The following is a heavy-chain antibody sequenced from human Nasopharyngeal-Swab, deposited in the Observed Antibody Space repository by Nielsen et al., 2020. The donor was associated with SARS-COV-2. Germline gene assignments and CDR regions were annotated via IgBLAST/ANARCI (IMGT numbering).Heavy chain of an antibody. J-gene: IGHJ3*02. Sequence: GGSLRLSCKGSGYSFTSYWIGWVRQMPGKGLEWMGIIYPGDSDTRYRPSFQGQVTISADKSISTAYLQWSSLKASDTAMYYCARQETSIVVVVAATDAFDIWGQGTMVTVSS. CDR3: ARQETSIVVVVAATDAFDI. D-gene: IGHD2-15*01. V-gene: IGHV5-51*01. CDR2: IYPGDSDT. CDR1: GYSFTSYW.